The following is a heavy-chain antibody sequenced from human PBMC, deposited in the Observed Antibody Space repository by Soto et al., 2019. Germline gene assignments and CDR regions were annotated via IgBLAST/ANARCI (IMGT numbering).Heavy chain of an antibody. V-gene: IGHV1-69*06. J-gene: IGHJ6*02. CDR3: ARDRIQLRLGKYSFNGMDV. CDR2: IVPRFGSP. Sequence: QVQLVQSGAEMRKPGSSLRVSCKASGGIFSDYALSWVRQAPGQGLEWMGGIVPRFGSPNYAQKFGGRVTITADTSTSTVYMEMSSLRFDDTAVYFCARDRIQLRLGKYSFNGMDVWGQGTTITVSS. D-gene: IGHD5-18*01. CDR1: GGIFSDYA.